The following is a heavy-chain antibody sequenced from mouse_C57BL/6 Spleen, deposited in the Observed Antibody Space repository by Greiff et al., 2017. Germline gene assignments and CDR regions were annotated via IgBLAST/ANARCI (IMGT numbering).Heavy chain of an antibody. D-gene: IGHD2-4*01. CDR3: ARRDYDPAWFAY. CDR2: IYPGSGST. CDR1: GYTFTSYW. V-gene: IGHV1-55*01. Sequence: QVQLQQPGAELVKPGASVKMSCKASGYTFTSYWITWVKQRPGQGLAWIGDIYPGSGSTNYNEKFKSKATLTVDTSSSTAYMQLSSLTSEDSAVYYCARRDYDPAWFAYWGQGTLVTVSA. J-gene: IGHJ3*01.